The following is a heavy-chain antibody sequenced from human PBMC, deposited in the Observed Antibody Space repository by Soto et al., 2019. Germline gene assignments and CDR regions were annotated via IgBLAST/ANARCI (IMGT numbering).Heavy chain of an antibody. J-gene: IGHJ4*02. V-gene: IGHV3-23*01. CDR3: AKDGGAVPAHFDN. Sequence: EVQLLESGGGLVQPGGSLRLSCGASGFTFSSYAMSWVRQAPGKGLEWVSSFSGSGGTTYYADFVKGRFTISRDNSRNTLFMQMNSLRAEDTAVYYCAKDGGAVPAHFDNWGQGALVTVSS. CDR2: FSGSGGTT. D-gene: IGHD2-2*01. CDR1: GFTFSSYA.